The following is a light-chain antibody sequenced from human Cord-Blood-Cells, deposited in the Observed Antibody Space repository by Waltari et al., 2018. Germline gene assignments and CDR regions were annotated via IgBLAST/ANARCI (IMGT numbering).Light chain of an antibody. CDR3: NSRDSSGNHYV. CDR1: SLRSYY. CDR2: GKN. Sequence: SSELTPDPAVSVALGKTVRITCQGDSLRSYYASWYQQKPGQAPVLVIYGKNNRPSGIPDRFSGSSSGNTASLTITGAQAEDEADYYCNSRDSSGNHYVFGTGTKVTVL. V-gene: IGLV3-19*01. J-gene: IGLJ1*01.